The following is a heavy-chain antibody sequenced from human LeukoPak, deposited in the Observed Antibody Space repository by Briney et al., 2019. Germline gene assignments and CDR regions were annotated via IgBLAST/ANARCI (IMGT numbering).Heavy chain of an antibody. Sequence: PGGSLRLSCAASGFTFSSYSMSWVRQAPGKGLEWVSYIRSGSSTIHYTDSVKGRFTISRDNAKNSLYLQMNSLRAEDTAVYYCARVESRVDYWGQGTLVTVSS. D-gene: IGHD3-3*01. CDR3: ARVESRVDY. CDR2: IRSGSSTI. CDR1: GFTFSSYS. V-gene: IGHV3-48*04. J-gene: IGHJ4*02.